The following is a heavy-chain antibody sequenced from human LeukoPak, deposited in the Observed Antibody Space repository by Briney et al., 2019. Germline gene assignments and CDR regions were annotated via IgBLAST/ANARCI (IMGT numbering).Heavy chain of an antibody. V-gene: IGHV1-8*02. CDR2: MNPNSGNT. CDR1: GYTFTSYG. Sequence: ASVKVSCKASGYTFTSYGISWVRQAPGQGLEWMGWMNPNSGNTGYAQKFQGRVTMTRNTSISTAYMELSSLRSEDTAVYYCARGQVLPAATYFYYYYGMDVWGQGTTVTVSS. CDR3: ARGQVLPAATYFYYYYGMDV. D-gene: IGHD2-2*01. J-gene: IGHJ6*02.